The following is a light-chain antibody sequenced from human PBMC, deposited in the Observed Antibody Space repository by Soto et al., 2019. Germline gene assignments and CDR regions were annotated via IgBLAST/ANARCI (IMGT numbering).Light chain of an antibody. CDR1: SSNIGGRR. J-gene: IGLJ1*01. V-gene: IGLV1-44*01. CDR3: AAWDDSLMGV. CDR2: SNA. Sequence: QSVLTQPPSVSGTPGQTVTITCSGNSSNIGGRRVKWIQQLPGATPKVAIYSNALRPPGAPYRFTGYKSGTSAYLAISGLQPEDEADYYCAAWDDSLMGVFGAGTKVTVL.